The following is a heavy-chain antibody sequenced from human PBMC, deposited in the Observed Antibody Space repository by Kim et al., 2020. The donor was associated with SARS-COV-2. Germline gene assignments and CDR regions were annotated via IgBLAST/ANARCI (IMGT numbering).Heavy chain of an antibody. CDR1: GFTFSSYS. Sequence: GGSLRLSCAASGFTFSSYSMNWVLQAPGKGLEWVSSISSSSSYIYYADSVKGRFTISRDNAKNSLYLQMNSLRAEDTAVYYCARDLGYSYGLNYGMDVWGQGTTVTVSS. J-gene: IGHJ6*02. D-gene: IGHD5-18*01. V-gene: IGHV3-21*01. CDR2: ISSSSSYI. CDR3: ARDLGYSYGLNYGMDV.